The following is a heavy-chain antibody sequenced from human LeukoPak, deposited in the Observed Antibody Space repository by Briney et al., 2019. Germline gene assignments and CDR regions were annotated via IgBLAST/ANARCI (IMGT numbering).Heavy chain of an antibody. V-gene: IGHV1-18*01. CDR3: ARVPVVVPAAIPTFDY. Sequence: ASVKVSCKASGYTFTSSGISWVRQAPGQGLEWMGWISAYNGNTNYAQKLQGRVTMTTDTSTSTAYMELRSLRSDDTAVYYCARVPVVVPAAIPTFDYWGQGTLVTVSS. J-gene: IGHJ4*02. CDR1: GYTFTSSG. D-gene: IGHD2-2*01. CDR2: ISAYNGNT.